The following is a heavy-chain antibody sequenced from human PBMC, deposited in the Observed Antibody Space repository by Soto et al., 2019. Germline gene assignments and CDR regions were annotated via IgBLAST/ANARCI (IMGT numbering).Heavy chain of an antibody. CDR2: IHYSGTT. CDR1: GYSISSSNW. D-gene: IGHD2-15*01. J-gene: IGHJ3*01. CDR3: ARGGGNGDAFDV. V-gene: IGHV4-28*03. Sequence: QVQLQESGPRLVKPSDTLSLTCAVSGYSISSSNWWGWIRQPPGKGLEWIGYIHYSGTTYDNPSLNSRVTMSVDTSKNKFTLKLSSVTAVDTALYYCARGGGNGDAFDVWGQGTVVTVSS.